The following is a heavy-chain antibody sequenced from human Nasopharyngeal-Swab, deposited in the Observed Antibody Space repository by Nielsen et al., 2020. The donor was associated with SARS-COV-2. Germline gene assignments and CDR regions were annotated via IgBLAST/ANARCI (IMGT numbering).Heavy chain of an antibody. CDR1: GFTFSSYG. D-gene: IGHD3-22*01. CDR2: ISYDGSNK. V-gene: IGHV3-30*18. J-gene: IGHJ4*02. CDR3: AKDYYDSSGYYYPLRFDY. Sequence: GGSLGLSCAASGFTFSSYGMHWVRQAPGKGLEWVAVISYDGSNKYYADSVKGRFTISRDNSKNTLYLQMNSLRAEDTAVYYCAKDYYDSSGYYYPLRFDYWGQGTLVTVSS.